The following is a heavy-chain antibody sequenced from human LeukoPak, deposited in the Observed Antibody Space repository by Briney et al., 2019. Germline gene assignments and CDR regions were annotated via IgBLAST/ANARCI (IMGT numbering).Heavy chain of an antibody. D-gene: IGHD6-19*01. CDR2: ICGSGGCT. Sequence: GGSLRLSCAASGFTFNTYAIYWVRQAPGKGLEWVSGICGSGGCTYYADSVKGRFTISRDNSKNTVYLQMNSLTADDTAIYYCAKTTVGYSSGRYPGWPAVCWGQGTLVTVSS. CDR1: GFTFNTYA. V-gene: IGHV3-23*01. J-gene: IGHJ1*01. CDR3: AKTTVGYSSGRYPGWPAVC.